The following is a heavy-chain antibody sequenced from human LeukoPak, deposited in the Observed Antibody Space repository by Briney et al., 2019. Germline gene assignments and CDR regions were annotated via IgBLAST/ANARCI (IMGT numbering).Heavy chain of an antibody. Sequence: GGSLRLSCAASGFTFSNYWMHWVRQAPGKGLVWVSRLNTDGSTKTYADSVKGRFTISRDNAKNTLYLQMNSLRAEGTAVYYCARAGPDYYDSSGYYWDSWGQGTLVTVSS. J-gene: IGHJ4*02. CDR1: GFTFSNYW. CDR2: LNTDGSTK. V-gene: IGHV3-74*01. CDR3: ARAGPDYYDSSGYYWDS. D-gene: IGHD3-22*01.